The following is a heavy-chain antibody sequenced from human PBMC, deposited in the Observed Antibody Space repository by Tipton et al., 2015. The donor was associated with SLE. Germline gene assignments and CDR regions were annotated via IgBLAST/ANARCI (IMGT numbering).Heavy chain of an antibody. Sequence: LRLSCTVSGGSISSSSYYWAWVRPPPGKGLEWVGSGYYSGNTYYNPSLKSRVTISVDTSKNQFSLKLSSVTAADTAVYYCARRRGSSWYEDYFDYWGQGTLVTVSS. CDR3: ARRRGSSWYEDYFDY. CDR1: GGSISSSSYY. CDR2: GYYSGNT. J-gene: IGHJ4*02. V-gene: IGHV4-39*07. D-gene: IGHD6-13*01.